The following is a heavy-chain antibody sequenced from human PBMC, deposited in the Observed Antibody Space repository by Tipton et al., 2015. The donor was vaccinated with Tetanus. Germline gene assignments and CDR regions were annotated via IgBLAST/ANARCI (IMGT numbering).Heavy chain of an antibody. Sequence: TLSLTCTIFGGSVSRGSDYWAWIRQAPGMGLEWIGDISARGSTDYNPSLKSRVTMLLDTSKKQFSRKLSSMTAADTAVYYCARDVRGFSYDSNGFYSPSYYFDSGGQGTLVTVSS. V-gene: IGHV4-61*01. D-gene: IGHD3-22*01. CDR3: ARDVRGFSYDSNGFYSPSYYFDS. J-gene: IGHJ4*02. CDR1: GGSVSRGSDY. CDR2: ISARGST.